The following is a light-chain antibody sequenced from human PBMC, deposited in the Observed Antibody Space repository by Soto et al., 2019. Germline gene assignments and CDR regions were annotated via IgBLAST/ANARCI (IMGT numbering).Light chain of an antibody. V-gene: IGKV1-39*01. CDR3: QQSYSMPRT. J-gene: IGKJ1*01. Sequence: DTQMTQSPSSLSASVGDRVTITCRASQTVAKSLNWYQQKPGKAPELLIYATSHLQIGVPSSFSGSGSGTEFTLTINSLQPEDFATYYCQQSYSMPRTFGQGTRVEVK. CDR2: ATS. CDR1: QTVAKS.